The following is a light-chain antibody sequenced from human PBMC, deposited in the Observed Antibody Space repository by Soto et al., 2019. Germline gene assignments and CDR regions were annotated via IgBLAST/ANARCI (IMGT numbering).Light chain of an antibody. CDR1: QGISTY. CDR3: QQAISFPIT. J-gene: IGKJ5*01. CDR2: AAS. Sequence: PSSVSASIGDRLSISYPASQGISTYLGWYQQKPGKAPKLLIYAASSLQTGVPSRFSGSGAGTDFTLTISSLQPEDFGTYYCQQAISFPITFGQGTRLEIK. V-gene: IGKV1-12*01.